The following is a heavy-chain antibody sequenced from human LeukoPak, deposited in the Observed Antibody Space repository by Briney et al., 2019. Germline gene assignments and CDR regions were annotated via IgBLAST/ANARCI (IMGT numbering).Heavy chain of an antibody. CDR2: ISGSGGST. J-gene: IGHJ4*02. CDR3: AKGDPNRNINLRLDY. V-gene: IGHV3-23*01. CDR1: GGSISSNN. Sequence: PSETLSLTCAVSGGSISSNNWWSWVRQAPGKGLEWVSAISGSGGSTYYADSVKGRFTISRDNSKNTLYLQMNSLRAEDTAVYYCAKGDPNRNINLRLDYWGQGTLVTVSS. D-gene: IGHD1-14*01.